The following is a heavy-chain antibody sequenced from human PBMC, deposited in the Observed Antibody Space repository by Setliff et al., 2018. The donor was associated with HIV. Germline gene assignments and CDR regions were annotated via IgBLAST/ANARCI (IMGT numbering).Heavy chain of an antibody. CDR1: GGSISSGNYY. CDR2: IYHSGTT. J-gene: IGHJ4*02. D-gene: IGHD4-17*01. CDR3: ARHAPGSAYGDAYHFDH. V-gene: IGHV4-61*09. Sequence: TLSLTCNVSGGSISSGNYYWSWIRQPAGKAVEWMGHIYHSGTTFYNPSLKSRVTISVDTSKNQFSLKLTSVTAADTAVYYCARHAPGSAYGDAYHFDHWGQGTLVTVSS.